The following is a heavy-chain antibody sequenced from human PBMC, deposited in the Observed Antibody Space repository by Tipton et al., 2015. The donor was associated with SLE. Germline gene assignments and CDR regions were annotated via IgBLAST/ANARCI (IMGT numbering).Heavy chain of an antibody. CDR1: GFIFSDYS. D-gene: IGHD3-22*01. Sequence: SLRLSCAASGFIFSDYSMNWVRQAPGKGLEWVSSISSSSSYIYYADSVKGRFTISRDNAKNSLYLQMNSLRAEDTAVYYCARDRPGYYDSSGYSDWGQGTLVTVSS. CDR2: ISSSSSYI. V-gene: IGHV3-21*03. J-gene: IGHJ4*02. CDR3: ARDRPGYYDSSGYSD.